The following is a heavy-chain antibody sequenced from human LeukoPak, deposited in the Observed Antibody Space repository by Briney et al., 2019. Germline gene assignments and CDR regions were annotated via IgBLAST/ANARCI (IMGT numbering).Heavy chain of an antibody. CDR2: ISGSGGST. J-gene: IGHJ3*02. V-gene: IGHV3-23*01. CDR1: GFTFSSYA. D-gene: IGHD6-13*01. Sequence: GGSLRLSCAASGFTFSSYAMSWVRQAPGKGLEWVSAISGSGGSTYYADSVKGRFTISRDNSKNTLYLQMNSLRAEDTAVYYCAKGAWYSSSPWDAFDIWGQGTMVTVSS. CDR3: AKGAWYSSSPWDAFDI.